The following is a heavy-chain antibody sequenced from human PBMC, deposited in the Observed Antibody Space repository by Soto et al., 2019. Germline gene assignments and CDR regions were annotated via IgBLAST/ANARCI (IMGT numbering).Heavy chain of an antibody. V-gene: IGHV3-23*01. CDR3: ARRGSGSYYDY. D-gene: IGHD1-26*01. CDR2: ISGSGDST. Sequence: EVQLLESGGGLVQPGGSLRLSCAASGFTFSSYAMRWVRQAPVKGLVWVSAISGSGDSTYYADSVKGRFTISRDNSKNTLYLQMNSLRAADTAVYYCARRGSGSYYDYWGQGTLVTVSS. J-gene: IGHJ4*02. CDR1: GFTFSSYA.